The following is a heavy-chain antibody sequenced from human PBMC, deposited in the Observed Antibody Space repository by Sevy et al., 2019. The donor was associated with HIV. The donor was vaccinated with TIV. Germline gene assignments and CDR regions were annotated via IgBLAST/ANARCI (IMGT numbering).Heavy chain of an antibody. J-gene: IGHJ3*02. CDR2: INANNGGT. V-gene: IGHV1-2*02. CDR1: GYTFTGYY. D-gene: IGHD2-15*01. Sequence: AAVKVSCKSSGYTFTGYYMHWVRQAPGQGLEWMGWINANNGGTNYAQRFQGRVTMTRDTSITTAYMELSRLTSDDTAVYYCTRQDSSASDIWGQGTVVTVSS. CDR3: TRQDSSASDI.